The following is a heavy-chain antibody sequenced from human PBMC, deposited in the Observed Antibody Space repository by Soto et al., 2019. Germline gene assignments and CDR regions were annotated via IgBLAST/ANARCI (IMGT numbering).Heavy chain of an antibody. CDR1: GYTFTGDY. V-gene: IGHV1-2*02. J-gene: IGHJ6*02. CDR3: ARDYYITGTTWDYYYGMDV. CDR2: INPNSGGT. D-gene: IGHD1-20*01. Sequence: ASVKGSCKASGYTFTGDYMHGVRQAPGQGLEWMGWINPNSGGTNYAQKFHGRVTMTRDTSISTAYMELSRLISDDTAVYYCARDYYITGTTWDYYYGMDVWGQGTTVTVSS.